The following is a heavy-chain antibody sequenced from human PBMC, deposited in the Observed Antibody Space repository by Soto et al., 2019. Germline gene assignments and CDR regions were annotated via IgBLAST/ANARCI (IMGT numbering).Heavy chain of an antibody. D-gene: IGHD1-26*01. CDR1: GFAFSSFG. CDR2: IWSDGNKK. V-gene: IGHV3-33*01. Sequence: AGCLGLSCAAYGFAFSSFGIHWVRQAPGKGLEWVAVIWSDGNKKYYADSVRGRFTTPRDESKNTLYLQMNSLRGEDTAVYYCARDWWEEPASKETVSRFDYWGQGTQVTVSS. CDR3: ARDWWEEPASKETVSRFDY. J-gene: IGHJ4*02.